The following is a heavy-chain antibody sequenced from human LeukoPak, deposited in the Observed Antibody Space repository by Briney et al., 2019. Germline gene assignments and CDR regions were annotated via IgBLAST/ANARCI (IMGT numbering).Heavy chain of an antibody. CDR1: GFTFSGYA. CDR2: ITGPGDGT. V-gene: IGHV3-23*01. D-gene: IGHD6-19*01. CDR3: AKRIYGWYQIDY. Sequence: GGSLRLSCAASGFTFSGYAMSWVRQAPGKGLEWVSAITGPGDGTWYADSVQGRFTISRDNSKNTLHLQMNSLRAEDTAVYFCAKRIYGWYQIDYWGQGTLVTVSS. J-gene: IGHJ4*02.